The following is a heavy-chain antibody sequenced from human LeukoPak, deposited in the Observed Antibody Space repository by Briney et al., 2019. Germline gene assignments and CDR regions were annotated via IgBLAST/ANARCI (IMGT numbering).Heavy chain of an antibody. CDR1: GFTFSSYW. D-gene: IGHD6-19*01. CDR2: ISYDGSNK. CDR3: AKGGWSTEIDY. Sequence: GGSLRLSCAASGFTFSSYWMSWVRQAPGKGLEWVAVISYDGSNKYYADSVKGRFTISRDNSKNTLYLQMNSLRAEDTAVYYCAKGGWSTEIDYWGQGTLVTVSS. J-gene: IGHJ4*02. V-gene: IGHV3-30*18.